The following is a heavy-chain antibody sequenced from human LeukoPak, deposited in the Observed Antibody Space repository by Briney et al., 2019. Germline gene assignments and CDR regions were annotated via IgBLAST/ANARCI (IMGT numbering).Heavy chain of an antibody. CDR3: ARDYGSGLMDV. V-gene: IGHV4-34*01. D-gene: IGHD3-10*01. Sequence: PSETLSLTCAVYGGSFSGYYWSWIRQPPGKGLEWIGEINHSGSANYNPSLKSRVTISVDTSKNQFSLKLSSVTAADTAVYYCARDYGSGLMDVWGQGTTVTVSS. CDR1: GGSFSGYY. J-gene: IGHJ6*02. CDR2: INHSGSA.